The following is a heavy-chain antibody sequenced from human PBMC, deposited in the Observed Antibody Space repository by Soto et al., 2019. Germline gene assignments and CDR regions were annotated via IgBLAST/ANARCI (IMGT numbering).Heavy chain of an antibody. CDR1: GFTFSSYA. CDR2: ISASGGST. Sequence: VQLLESGGGLVQPGGSLRLSCAASGFTFSSYAMTWVRQAPGKGLEWVSAISASGGSTYYADSVKGRFTISRDKSKNTLYLQVNSLRAEDTAVYYCAKAVETVFYYYGLDVWGQGTTVTVSS. D-gene: IGHD6-19*01. J-gene: IGHJ6*02. V-gene: IGHV3-23*01. CDR3: AKAVETVFYYYGLDV.